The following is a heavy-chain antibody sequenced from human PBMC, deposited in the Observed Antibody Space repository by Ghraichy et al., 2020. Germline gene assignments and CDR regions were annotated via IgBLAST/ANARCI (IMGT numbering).Heavy chain of an antibody. CDR1: GFTFDDYA. J-gene: IGHJ4*02. D-gene: IGHD4-23*01. CDR2: ISWNSGSI. Sequence: GGSLRLSCAASGFTFDDYAMHWVRQAPGKGLEWVSGISWNSGSIGYADSVKGRFTISRDNAKNSLYLQMNSLRAEDTALYYCAKADDYGGNSGGGIWPAPDYWGQGTLVTVSS. CDR3: AKADDYGGNSGGGIWPAPDY. V-gene: IGHV3-9*01.